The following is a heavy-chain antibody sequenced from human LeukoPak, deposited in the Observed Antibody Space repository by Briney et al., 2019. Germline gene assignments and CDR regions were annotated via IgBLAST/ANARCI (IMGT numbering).Heavy chain of an antibody. D-gene: IGHD4-17*01. CDR1: GYTFTGYY. CDR2: INPNTGVT. V-gene: IGHV1-2*02. J-gene: IGHJ6*02. Sequence: ASVKVSCKASGYTFTGYYMHWVRQAPGQGLEWMGWINPNTGVTDYAQKFQGRVTLTRDTPIITAYMELTRLRSDDTAVYYCARDRTTVTTGYYGMDVWGQGTTVTVSS. CDR3: ARDRTTVTTGYYGMDV.